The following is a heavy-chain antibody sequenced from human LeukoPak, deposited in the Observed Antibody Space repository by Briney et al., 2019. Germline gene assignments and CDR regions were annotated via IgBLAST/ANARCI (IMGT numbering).Heavy chain of an antibody. J-gene: IGHJ4*02. CDR2: IHPNSGGT. D-gene: IGHD3-3*01. Sequence: GASVKVPCKASGYTFTGYYIHWVRQAPGRGLEWMGWIHPNSGGTNFAQKFQGRVTMTRDSSISTAYMEVSSLRSDDTAVYYCARAPVGGPLRFFDYWGQGTLVTVSS. CDR3: ARAPVGGPLRFFDY. CDR1: GYTFTGYY. V-gene: IGHV1-2*02.